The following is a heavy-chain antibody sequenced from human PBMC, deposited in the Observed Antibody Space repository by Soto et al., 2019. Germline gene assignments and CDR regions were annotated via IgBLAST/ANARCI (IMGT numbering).Heavy chain of an antibody. CDR3: ARDRYSYGTFDY. CDR1: GGSISSGGYY. Sequence: QVQLQESGPGLVKPSQTLSLTCTVSGGSISSGGYYWSWMRQHPGKGLEWIGYIYYSGSTYYNPSLKSRVTISVDTSKNQFSLKLSSVTAADTAVYYCARDRYSYGTFDYWGQGTLVTVSS. J-gene: IGHJ4*02. CDR2: IYYSGST. D-gene: IGHD5-18*01. V-gene: IGHV4-31*03.